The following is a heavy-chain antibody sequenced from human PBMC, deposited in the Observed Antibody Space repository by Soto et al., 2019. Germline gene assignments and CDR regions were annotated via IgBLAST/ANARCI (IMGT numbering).Heavy chain of an antibody. CDR1: GFTFSSYS. CDR3: ARLGSSLSYYFDY. CDR2: ISSSSSTI. V-gene: IGHV3-48*02. D-gene: IGHD6-6*01. J-gene: IGHJ4*02. Sequence: EVQLVESGGGLVQPGGSLRLSCAASGFTFSSYSMNWVRQAPGKGLEWVSYISSSSSTIYYADSVKGRFTISRDNAKNSLYLQMNSLRDEDTAVNYGARLGSSLSYYFDYWGQGTLVTFSS.